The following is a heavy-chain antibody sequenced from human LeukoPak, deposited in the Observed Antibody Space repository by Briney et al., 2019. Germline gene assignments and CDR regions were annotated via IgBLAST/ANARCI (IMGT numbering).Heavy chain of an antibody. CDR1: GFTFSSYW. CDR3: AKDLLERRDSDAFDI. V-gene: IGHV3-7*03. CDR2: IKQDGSEK. J-gene: IGHJ3*02. Sequence: PGGSLRLSCAASGFTFSSYWMSWVRQAPGKGLEWVANIKQDGSEKYYVDSVKGRFTISRDNAKNSLYLQMNSLRAEDMALYYCAKDLLERRDSDAFDIWGQGTMVTVSS. D-gene: IGHD1-1*01.